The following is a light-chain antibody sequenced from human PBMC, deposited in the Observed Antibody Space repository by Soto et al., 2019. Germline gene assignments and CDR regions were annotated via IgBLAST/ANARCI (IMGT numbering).Light chain of an antibody. Sequence: DIHMTQSPPSLSAPIGYRVTITFQASQDIKKYLNWYQQKPGKAPKLLISGASSLETGVPSRFSGSGSGIHFTFTISSLQPQDIATYYCQHYHSVPFTFGPGTKVDI. CDR1: QDIKKY. CDR3: QHYHSVPFT. V-gene: IGKV1-33*01. CDR2: GAS. J-gene: IGKJ3*01.